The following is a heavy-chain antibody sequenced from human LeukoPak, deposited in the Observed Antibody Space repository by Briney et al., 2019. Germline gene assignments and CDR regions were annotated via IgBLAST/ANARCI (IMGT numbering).Heavy chain of an antibody. CDR1: GYSFTSYW. Sequence: GESLKISCKGSGYSFTSYWIAWVRQMPGKGLEWMGIIYPGDSDTRYSPSFQGQVTISADKSISTAYLQWSSLKASDTAMYYCARHSGPSGSYYKPLDYWGQGTLVTVSS. V-gene: IGHV5-51*01. CDR3: ARHSGPSGSYYKPLDY. D-gene: IGHD3-10*01. CDR2: IYPGDSDT. J-gene: IGHJ4*02.